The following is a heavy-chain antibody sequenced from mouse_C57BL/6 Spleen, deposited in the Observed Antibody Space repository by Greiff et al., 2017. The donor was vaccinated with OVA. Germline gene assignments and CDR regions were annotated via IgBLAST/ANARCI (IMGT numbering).Heavy chain of an antibody. J-gene: IGHJ1*03. D-gene: IGHD2-2*01. CDR3: ARDCYYGYDGDWYFDV. V-gene: IGHV1-64*01. CDR1: GYTFTSYW. CDR2: IHPSSGST. Sequence: QVQLQQPGAELVKPGASVKLSCKASGYTFTSYWMHWVKQRPGQGLEWIGMIHPSSGSTNYNEKFKSKATLTVDKSSSTAYMQLSSLTSEDSAVYYCARDCYYGYDGDWYFDVWGTGTTVTVSS.